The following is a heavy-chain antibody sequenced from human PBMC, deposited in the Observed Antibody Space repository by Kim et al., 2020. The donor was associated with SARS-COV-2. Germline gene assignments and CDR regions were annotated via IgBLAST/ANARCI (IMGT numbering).Heavy chain of an antibody. J-gene: IGHJ3*02. CDR3: ARRNYYDSSGYYFDAFDI. CDR1: GYTFTSYA. D-gene: IGHD3-22*01. CDR2: INAGNGNT. Sequence: ASVKVSCKASGYTFTSYAMHWVRQAPGQRLEWMGWINAGNGNTKYSQKFQGRVTITRDTSASTAYMELSSLRSEDTAVYYCARRNYYDSSGYYFDAFDIWGQGTMVTVSS. V-gene: IGHV1-3*01.